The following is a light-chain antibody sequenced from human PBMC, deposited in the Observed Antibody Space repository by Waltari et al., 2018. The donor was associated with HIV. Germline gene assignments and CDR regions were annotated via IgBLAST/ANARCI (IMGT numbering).Light chain of an antibody. CDR2: GNS. CDR1: SSNIGADYH. V-gene: IGLV1-40*01. J-gene: IGLJ3*02. Sequence: QSVLAQPPSVSGAPGQRVTISCTGSSSNIGADYHVYWYQHLPGTAPQLLIHGNSKTPSGVPNRCAGSKSDTSASLAITGLQAEDEADYYCQSYDRSLSAWVFGGGTRLNVL. CDR3: QSYDRSLSAWV.